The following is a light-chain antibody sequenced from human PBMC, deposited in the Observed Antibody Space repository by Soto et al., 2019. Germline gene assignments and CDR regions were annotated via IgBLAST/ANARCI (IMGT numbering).Light chain of an antibody. CDR2: EDN. CDR1: SGXIASNY. CDR3: QSYDSSIVV. Sequence: NFMLTQPHSVSESPGKTVTISCTRSSGXIASNYVQWYQQRPGSAPTTVIYEDNQRPSGVPDRFSGSIDSSSNSASLTISGLKTEDEADYYCQSYDSSIVVFGGGTKLTVL. J-gene: IGLJ2*01. V-gene: IGLV6-57*04.